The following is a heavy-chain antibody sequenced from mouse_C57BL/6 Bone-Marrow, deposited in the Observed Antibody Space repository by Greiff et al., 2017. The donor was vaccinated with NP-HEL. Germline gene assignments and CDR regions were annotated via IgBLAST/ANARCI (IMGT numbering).Heavy chain of an antibody. V-gene: IGHV1-81*01. CDR1: GYTFTSYG. CDR2: IYPRSGNT. CDR3: ARDYYGSSYDMDY. J-gene: IGHJ4*01. Sequence: QVQLKESGAELARPGASVKLSCKASGYTFTSYGISWVKQRTGQGLEWIGEIYPRSGNTYYNEKFKGKATLTEDKSSSTAYMELRSLTSEDSAVYFCARDYYGSSYDMDYWGQGTTVTVSS. D-gene: IGHD1-1*01.